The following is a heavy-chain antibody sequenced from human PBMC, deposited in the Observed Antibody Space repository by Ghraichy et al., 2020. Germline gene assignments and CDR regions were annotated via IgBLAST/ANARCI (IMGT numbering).Heavy chain of an antibody. Sequence: GSLRLSCTVSGGSITSRTDYWGWIRQPPGKGLEWIGSVYYSGSTFYNPSLKSRVTISVDTTKNQFSLKLNSVTAADTAIFYCARNDPNIAVAGRGGFDLWGQGIRVTVSS. J-gene: IGHJ4*02. CDR1: GGSITSRTDY. CDR2: VYYSGST. D-gene: IGHD6-19*01. V-gene: IGHV4-39*01. CDR3: ARNDPNIAVAGRGGFDL.